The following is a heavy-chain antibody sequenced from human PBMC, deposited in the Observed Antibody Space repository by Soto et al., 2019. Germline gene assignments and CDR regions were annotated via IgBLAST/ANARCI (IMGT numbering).Heavy chain of an antibody. V-gene: IGHV3-30*04. CDR2: VAYDGRSK. CDR3: ARDDILVIPGGSYNYGMDV. Sequence: QVQLVESGGGVVQPGRSLRISCAASGFTFSDYAMHWVRQAPGKGLEWVAVVAYDGRSKYYADSVKGRFTISRDNSRTTVYLQMNSLRDEDTAMYYCARDDILVIPGGSYNYGMDVWGHGTTVTVSS. D-gene: IGHD2-2*01. CDR1: GFTFSDYA. J-gene: IGHJ6*02.